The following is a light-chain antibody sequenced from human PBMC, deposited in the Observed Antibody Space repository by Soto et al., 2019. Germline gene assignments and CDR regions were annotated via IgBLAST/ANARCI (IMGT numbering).Light chain of an antibody. CDR1: STDVGGYNY. Sequence: QSALTQPRSVSGSPGQSVTVSCTGTSTDVGGYNYVSWYKQHPGKAPKLLIYDVSKRPSGVPDRFSGSKSGNTASLTISGLQTEDEAHYYCCSYGGTYTLIFGGGTKLPVL. J-gene: IGLJ2*01. CDR2: DVS. CDR3: CSYGGTYTLI. V-gene: IGLV2-11*01.